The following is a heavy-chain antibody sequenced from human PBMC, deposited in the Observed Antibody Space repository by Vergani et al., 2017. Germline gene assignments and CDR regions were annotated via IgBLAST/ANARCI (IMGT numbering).Heavy chain of an antibody. Sequence: EVQLVESGGGLVKPGGSLRLSCAASGFTFSSYSMNWVRQAPGKGLEWVSSISSSSSTIYYADSVKGRFTISRDNAKNSLYLQMNSLRAEDTAVYYCARTAVYPNWFDPWGQGTLVTVSS. CDR3: ARTAVYPNWFDP. CDR1: GFTFSSYS. D-gene: IGHD1-14*01. J-gene: IGHJ5*02. CDR2: ISSSSSTI. V-gene: IGHV3-21*01.